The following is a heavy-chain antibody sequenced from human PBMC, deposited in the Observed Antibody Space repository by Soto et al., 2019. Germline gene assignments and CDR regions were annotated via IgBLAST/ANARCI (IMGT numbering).Heavy chain of an antibody. CDR2: ISANNGNT. J-gene: IGHJ4*02. Sequence: QVQLVQSGAEVKKPGASVKVSCKASGYTFSSYGISWVRQAPGQGLEWMGWISANNGNTTYAQKVQGRVTLTTDTSTSTGYMERRSLRSDDTAMYYCARGGPGGPFDYWGQGTPVTVSS. CDR3: ARGGPGGPFDY. V-gene: IGHV1-18*01. CDR1: GYTFSSYG. D-gene: IGHD1-26*01.